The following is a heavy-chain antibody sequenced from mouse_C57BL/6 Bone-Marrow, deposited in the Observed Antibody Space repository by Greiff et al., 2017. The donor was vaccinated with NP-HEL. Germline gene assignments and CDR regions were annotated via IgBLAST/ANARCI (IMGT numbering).Heavy chain of an antibody. Sequence: VQVVESGPELVKPGASVKISCKASGYAFSSSWMNWVKQRPGKGLEWIGRIYPGDGDTNYNGKFKGKATLTADKSSSTAYMQLSSLTSEDSAVYFCAKLGRQAMDYWGQGTSVTVSS. J-gene: IGHJ4*01. CDR2: IYPGDGDT. CDR1: GYAFSSSW. V-gene: IGHV1-82*01. D-gene: IGHD4-1*01. CDR3: AKLGRQAMDY.